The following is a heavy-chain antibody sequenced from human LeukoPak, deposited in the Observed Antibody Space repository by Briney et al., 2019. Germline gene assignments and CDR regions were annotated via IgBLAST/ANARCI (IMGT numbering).Heavy chain of an antibody. D-gene: IGHD3-9*01. CDR3: TAPQYYDILTGYC. Sequence: GGSLRLSCTASGFTFGDYAMSWFRQAPGKGLEWVGFIRSKAYGGTTEYAASVKGRFTISRDDSKSIAYLQMNSLKTEDTAVYYCTAPQYYDILTGYCWGQGTLVTVSS. CDR2: IRSKAYGGTT. J-gene: IGHJ4*02. V-gene: IGHV3-49*03. CDR1: GFTFGDYA.